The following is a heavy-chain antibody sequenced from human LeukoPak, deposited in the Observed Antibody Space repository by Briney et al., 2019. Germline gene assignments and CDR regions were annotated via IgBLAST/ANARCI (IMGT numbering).Heavy chain of an antibody. CDR3: AKDTIWRGSSSWSNYYGMDV. CDR1: GFTFSSYA. Sequence: PGGSLRLSCAASGFTFSSYAMSWVRQAPGKGLECVSAISGSGGSTYYADSVKGRFTISRDNSKNTLYLQMNSLRAEDTAVYYCAKDTIWRGSSSWSNYYGMDVWGQGTTVTVSS. D-gene: IGHD6-13*01. V-gene: IGHV3-23*01. J-gene: IGHJ6*02. CDR2: ISGSGGST.